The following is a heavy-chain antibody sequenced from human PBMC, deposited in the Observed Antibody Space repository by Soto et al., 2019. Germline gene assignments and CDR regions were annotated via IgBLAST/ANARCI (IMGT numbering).Heavy chain of an antibody. V-gene: IGHV3-30*03. CDR1: GFIFRNFG. Sequence: QVQLVESGGGVFQPGRSLRLSCEASGFIFRNFGMHWVRGAPGKGLEWVATISGDGNDKYYPDSMKGRFTISRDNFNNTLYLQLNSLRPEDTAVYHCVQGASTAHQPLDSWGQGVLVTVSS. J-gene: IGHJ4*02. D-gene: IGHD1-26*01. CDR3: VQGASTAHQPLDS. CDR2: ISGDGNDK.